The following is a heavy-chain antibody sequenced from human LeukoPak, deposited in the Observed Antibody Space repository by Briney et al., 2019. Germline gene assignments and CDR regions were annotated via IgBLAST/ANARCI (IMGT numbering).Heavy chain of an antibody. Sequence: GGSLRLSCAASGFTFSSYGIHWVRQAPGKGLEWVAYIRHDGTNKYYADSVKGRFTISRDNSKNTLYLQMNILRAEDTAVYYCAKPPSSSDYFFDYWGQGTLVTVSS. D-gene: IGHD3-22*01. V-gene: IGHV3-30*02. CDR1: GFTFSSYG. CDR2: IRHDGTNK. J-gene: IGHJ4*02. CDR3: AKPPSSSDYFFDY.